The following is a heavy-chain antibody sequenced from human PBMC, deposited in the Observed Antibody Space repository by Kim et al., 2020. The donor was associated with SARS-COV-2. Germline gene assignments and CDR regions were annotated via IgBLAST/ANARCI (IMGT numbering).Heavy chain of an antibody. Sequence: GGSLRRSCAASGFTFSGSAMHWVRQASGKGLEWVGRIRSKVSGYATAYAASVKGRFTISRDDSKNTAYLQMNSLKTEDTAVYYCSRHPEYWGQGTLVTVS. J-gene: IGHJ4*02. CDR3: SRHPEY. V-gene: IGHV3-73*01. CDR2: IRSKVSGYAT. CDR1: GFTFSGSA.